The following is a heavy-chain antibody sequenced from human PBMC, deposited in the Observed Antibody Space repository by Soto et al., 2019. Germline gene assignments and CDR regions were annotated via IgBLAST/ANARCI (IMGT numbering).Heavy chain of an antibody. CDR2: IYHSGST. V-gene: IGHV4-38-2*01. J-gene: IGHJ4*02. CDR3: ARYSSSWYIFDY. CDR1: GYSISSGYY. D-gene: IGHD6-13*01. Sequence: SETLSLTCAVSGYSISSGYYWGWIRQPPGKGLEWIGSIYHSGSTYYNPSLKSRVTISVDTSKNQFSLKLSSVTAADTAVYYCARYSSSWYIFDYWGQGTLVTVSS.